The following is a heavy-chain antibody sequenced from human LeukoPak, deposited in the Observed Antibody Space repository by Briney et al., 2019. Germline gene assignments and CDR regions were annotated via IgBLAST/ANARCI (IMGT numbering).Heavy chain of an antibody. CDR2: IYYSGST. V-gene: IGHV4-61*01. CDR3: ARGRVGATFGHFDY. D-gene: IGHD1-26*01. Sequence: SETLSPTCTVSGGSVTRGNYYWSWVRQPPGKGLEWIGYIYYSGSTNYNPSLKSRVTISVDTSKNQFSLKLRSVTAADTAVYYCARGRVGATFGHFDYWGQGTLVTVSS. CDR1: GGSVTRGNYY. J-gene: IGHJ4*02.